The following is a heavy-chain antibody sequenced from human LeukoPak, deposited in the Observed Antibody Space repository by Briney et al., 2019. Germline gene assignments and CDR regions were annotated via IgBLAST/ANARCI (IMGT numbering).Heavy chain of an antibody. V-gene: IGHV4-34*01. D-gene: IGHD3-22*01. J-gene: IGHJ5*02. Sequence: SETLSLTCALYGGSFSGYYWSWIRQPPGKGLEWNGEINHGGSTTYNPSLRSRVTISIDTSKNQFSLKLSSVTAADTAVYYCARGREYYDSSGYYSQNWFDPWGPGTLVTVSS. CDR1: GGSFSGYY. CDR2: INHGGST. CDR3: ARGREYYDSSGYYSQNWFDP.